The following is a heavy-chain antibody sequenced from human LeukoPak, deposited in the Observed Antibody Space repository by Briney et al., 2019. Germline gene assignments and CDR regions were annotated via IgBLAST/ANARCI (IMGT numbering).Heavy chain of an antibody. D-gene: IGHD2-2*01. Sequence: SETLSLTCTVSGGSISSYYWGWIRQPPGKGLEWIGYIYYSGSTNYNPSLESRVTISIDTSKNQFSLKLTSVTAADTAVYYCARLLTGSTSWHIDYWGQGTLVTVSS. V-gene: IGHV4-59*08. CDR1: GGSISSYY. J-gene: IGHJ4*02. CDR2: IYYSGST. CDR3: ARLLTGSTSWHIDY.